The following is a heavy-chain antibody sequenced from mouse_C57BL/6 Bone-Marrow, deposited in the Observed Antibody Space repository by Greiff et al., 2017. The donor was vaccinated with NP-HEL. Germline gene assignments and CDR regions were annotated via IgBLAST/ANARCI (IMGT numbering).Heavy chain of an antibody. CDR3: ARSLYGYYYAMDY. Sequence: QVQLQQSGPELVKPGASVKISCKASGYAFSSSWMNWVKQRPGKGLEWIGRIYPGDGDTNYNGKFKGKATLTADESSTTAYMQLSSLTSEDSAVYCCARSLYGYYYAMDYWGQGTSVTVSS. CDR1: GYAFSSSW. V-gene: IGHV1-82*01. D-gene: IGHD2-2*01. J-gene: IGHJ4*01. CDR2: IYPGDGDT.